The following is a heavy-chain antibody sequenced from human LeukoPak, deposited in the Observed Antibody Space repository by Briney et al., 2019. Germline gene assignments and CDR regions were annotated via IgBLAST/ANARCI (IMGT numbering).Heavy chain of an antibody. J-gene: IGHJ4*02. V-gene: IGHV1-46*01. CDR3: ARTDYGGNSYYFDY. Sequence: ASVKVSCKASGYTFTGYYMHWVRQAPGQGLEWMGRINPTGGSTNYAQRFQGRVTMTRDTSTSTVYMELSRLRSEDTAVYFCARTDYGGNSYYFDYWGQGTLVTVSS. CDR1: GYTFTGYY. D-gene: IGHD4-23*01. CDR2: INPTGGST.